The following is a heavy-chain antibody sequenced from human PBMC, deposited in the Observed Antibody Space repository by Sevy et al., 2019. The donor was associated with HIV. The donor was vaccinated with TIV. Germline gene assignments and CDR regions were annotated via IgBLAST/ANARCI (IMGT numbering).Heavy chain of an antibody. J-gene: IGHJ4*02. CDR1: GFTFNYFN. CDR3: ARNRDYYDSSGFSY. CDR2: ISSGSSYI. Sequence: GGSLRLSCAASGFTFNYFNMNWVRQAPGKGLEWVSSISSGSSYIKYADSVQGRFTISRDNAKGSLYLQMNSLSAEDTAVYYCARNRDYYDSSGFSYWGQGTLVTVSS. D-gene: IGHD3-22*01. V-gene: IGHV3-21*06.